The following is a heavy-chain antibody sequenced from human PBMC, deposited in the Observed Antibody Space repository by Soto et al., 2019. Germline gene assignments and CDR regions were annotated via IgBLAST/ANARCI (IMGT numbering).Heavy chain of an antibody. CDR3: ARGLDTAMEDYYYFGRDV. CDR2: INHSGST. J-gene: IGHJ6*04. D-gene: IGHD5-18*01. Sequence: SETLSLTCAVYGGSFSGYYWSWIRQPPGKGLEWIGEINHSGSTNYNPSIKSRVTISVDTSKNQFSLKLSSVTAADTAVYYCARGLDTAMEDYYYFGRDVWGKGTTATASS. CDR1: GGSFSGYY. V-gene: IGHV4-34*01.